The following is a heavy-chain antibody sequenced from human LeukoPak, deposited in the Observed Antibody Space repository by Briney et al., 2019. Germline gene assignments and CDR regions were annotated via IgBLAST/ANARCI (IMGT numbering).Heavy chain of an antibody. CDR1: GFTFSSYA. CDR3: AKAVNYYGSGMLDY. CDR2: ISGSGGST. V-gene: IGHV3-23*01. Sequence: GGSLRLSCAASGFTFSSYAMSWVRQAPGKGLDWVSAISGSGGSTYYADSVKGRFTISRDNSKNTLYLQMNSLRAEDTAVYYCAKAVNYYGSGMLDYWGQGTLVTVSS. J-gene: IGHJ4*02. D-gene: IGHD3-10*01.